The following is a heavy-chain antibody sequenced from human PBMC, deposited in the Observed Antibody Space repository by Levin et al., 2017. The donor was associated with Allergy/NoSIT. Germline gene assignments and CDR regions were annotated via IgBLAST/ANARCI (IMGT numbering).Heavy chain of an antibody. D-gene: IGHD6-13*01. CDR3: ARHLLAAGREYDY. J-gene: IGHJ4*02. V-gene: IGHV3-23*01. CDR1: GFTFSNYP. CDR2: IGASSGTT. Sequence: ASVKVSCTASGFTFSNYPMSWVRQTPGKGLEWISAIGASSGTTYYTDSVKGRFTISKDYSNNILYLQMNSLRAEDTAVYYCARHLLAAGREYDYWGQGALVTVSS.